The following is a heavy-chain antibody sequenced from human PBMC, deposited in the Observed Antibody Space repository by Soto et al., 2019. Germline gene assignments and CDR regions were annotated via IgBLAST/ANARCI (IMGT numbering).Heavy chain of an antibody. CDR1: GYTFTSYY. J-gene: IGHJ5*02. CDR2: INPSGGST. Sequence: ASVKVSCKASGYTFTSYYMHWVRQAPGQGLEWMGIINPSGGSTSYAQKFQGRVTMTRDTSTSTVYMELSSLRSEDTAVYYCAREVVTAATLAGNWFDPWGQGTLVTVSS. D-gene: IGHD2-2*01. V-gene: IGHV1-46*03. CDR3: AREVVTAATLAGNWFDP.